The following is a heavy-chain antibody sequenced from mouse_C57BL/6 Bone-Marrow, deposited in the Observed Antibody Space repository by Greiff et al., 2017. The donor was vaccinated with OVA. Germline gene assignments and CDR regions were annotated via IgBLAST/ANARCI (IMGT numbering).Heavy chain of an antibody. CDR2: IDPNSGGT. J-gene: IGHJ3*01. CDR1: GYTFTSYW. Sequence: KQSCKASGYTFTSYWMHWVKQRPGRGLEWIGRIDPNSGGTKYNEKFKSKATLTVDKPSSTAYMQLSSLTSEDSAVYYCARASYYDSISWFAYWGQGTLVTVSA. CDR3: ARASYYDSISWFAY. D-gene: IGHD1-1*01. V-gene: IGHV1-72*01.